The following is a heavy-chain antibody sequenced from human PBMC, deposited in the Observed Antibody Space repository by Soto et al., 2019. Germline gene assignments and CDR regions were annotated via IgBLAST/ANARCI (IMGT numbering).Heavy chain of an antibody. V-gene: IGHV1-69*12. CDR2: IIPIFGTA. Sequence: QVQLVQSGAEVKKPGSSVKVSCKASGGTFSSYAISWVRQAPGQGLEWMGGIIPIFGTANYAQKFQGRVTSTADESTXXAXMXXSSLRSEDTAVYYCATREDIVLVPAGGRWYYGMDVWGQGTTVTVSS. J-gene: IGHJ6*02. CDR1: GGTFSSYA. D-gene: IGHD2-2*01. CDR3: ATREDIVLVPAGGRWYYGMDV.